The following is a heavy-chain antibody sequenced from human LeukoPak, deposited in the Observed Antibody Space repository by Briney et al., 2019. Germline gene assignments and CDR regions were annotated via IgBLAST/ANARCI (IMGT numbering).Heavy chain of an antibody. Sequence: GGSLRLSCAASGFTFSSYAMSWVRQAPGEGLEWVSAISGSGGSTYYADSVKGRFTISRDNSKNTLYLQMNSLRAEDTAVYYCAKSYSSGYSAFDYWGQGTLVTVSS. J-gene: IGHJ4*02. CDR3: AKSYSSGYSAFDY. CDR2: ISGSGGST. D-gene: IGHD3-22*01. CDR1: GFTFSSYA. V-gene: IGHV3-23*01.